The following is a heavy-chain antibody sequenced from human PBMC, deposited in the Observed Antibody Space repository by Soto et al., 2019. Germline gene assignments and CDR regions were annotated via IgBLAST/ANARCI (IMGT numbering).Heavy chain of an antibody. J-gene: IGHJ5*01. V-gene: IGHV1-2*02. CDR1: GYTFTGYY. CDR2: INPNNGDT. CDR3: GREERNGFDS. Sequence: QVQLVQSGAEVKKPGASVKVSCKASGYTFTGYYMHWVRQAPGQGLEWMGWINPNNGDTKHAQRFQGRVTVTRDTSSSTAYMELRRLTSDDTAVYYCGREERNGFDSWGQGTLVTVSS.